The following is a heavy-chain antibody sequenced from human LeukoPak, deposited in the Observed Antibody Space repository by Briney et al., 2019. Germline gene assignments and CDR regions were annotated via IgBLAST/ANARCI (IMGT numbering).Heavy chain of an antibody. CDR1: GGSFSGYY. CDR2: INHSGST. J-gene: IGHJ5*02. D-gene: IGHD3-22*01. V-gene: IGHV4-34*01. Sequence: SETLSLTCAVYGGSFSGYYWSWIRQPPGKGLEWIGEINHSGSTNYNPSPKSRVTMSVDTSKNQFSLKLSSVTAADTAVYYCAREGVDSSGYYYKAAHNWFDPWGQGTLVTVSS. CDR3: AREGVDSSGYYYKAAHNWFDP.